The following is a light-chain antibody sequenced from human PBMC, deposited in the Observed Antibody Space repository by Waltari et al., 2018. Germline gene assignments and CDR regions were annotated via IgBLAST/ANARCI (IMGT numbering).Light chain of an antibody. CDR2: DDS. J-gene: IGLJ2*01. CDR1: VSGSKS. CDR3: QVWESRSDVV. V-gene: IGLV3-21*02. Sequence: SYVLTQPPSVSVAPGQTARVTCGGHVSGSKSGQGYQQKSGQAPVLVVSDDSDRPSGIPERFSGSNSGHTATLTISGVEAGDEADYYCQVWESRSDVVFGGGTKLTVL.